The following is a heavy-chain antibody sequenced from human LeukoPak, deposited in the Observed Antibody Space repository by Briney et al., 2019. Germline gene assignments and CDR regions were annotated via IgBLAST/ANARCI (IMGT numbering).Heavy chain of an antibody. CDR3: AREGNYSSGRIGTFDY. CDR2: IYYSGST. J-gene: IGHJ4*02. V-gene: IGHV4-59*12. D-gene: IGHD6-19*01. Sequence: SETLSLTCTVSGGSISSYYWSWIRQPPGKGLEWIGYIYYSGSTNYNPSLKSRVTISVDTSKNQFSLKLSSVTAADTAVYYCAREGNYSSGRIGTFDYWGQGTLVTVSS. CDR1: GGSISSYY.